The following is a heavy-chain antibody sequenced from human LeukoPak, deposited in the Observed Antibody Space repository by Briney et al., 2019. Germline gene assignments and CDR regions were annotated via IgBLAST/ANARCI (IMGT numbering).Heavy chain of an antibody. Sequence: PGGSLRLSCAASGFTFSSYSMTWVRQAPGKGLECVSSISSSSSYIYYADSVKGRFTISRDNAKNSLYLQMNSLRAEDTAVYYCARDLGTTVTTYLDYWGQGTLVTVSS. V-gene: IGHV3-21*01. CDR1: GFTFSSYS. CDR3: ARDLGTTVTTYLDY. CDR2: ISSSSSYI. D-gene: IGHD4-17*01. J-gene: IGHJ4*02.